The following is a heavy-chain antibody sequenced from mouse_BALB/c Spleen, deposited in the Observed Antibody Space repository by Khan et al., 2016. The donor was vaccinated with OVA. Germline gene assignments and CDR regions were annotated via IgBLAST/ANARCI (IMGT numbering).Heavy chain of an antibody. CDR3: ARGRVEHYDGFAY. V-gene: IGHV1S137*01. D-gene: IGHD1-2*01. CDR1: GYTFTDYA. J-gene: IGHJ3*01. Sequence: QVQLKESGPELVRLGVSVKISCKGSGYTFTDYAMPWVKQSHAKSLEWIGVISTYSGHTNYNQKFKGKATMTVDKSSSTAYMELARLTSEDSAIYYCARGRVEHYDGFAYWGEGTLVTVAA. CDR2: ISTYSGHT.